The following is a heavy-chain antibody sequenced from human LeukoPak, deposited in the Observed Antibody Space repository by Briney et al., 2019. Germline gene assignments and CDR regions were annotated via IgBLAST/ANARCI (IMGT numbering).Heavy chain of an antibody. CDR2: INAGNGNT. D-gene: IGHD2-15*01. V-gene: IGHV1-3*01. CDR3: ATAELLPHIRYFDL. CDR1: GYTFTSYA. Sequence: GASVKVSCKASGYTFTSYAMHWVRQAPGQRLEWMGWINAGNGNTKYSQKFQGRVTMTEDTSTDTAYMELSSLRSEDTAVYYCATAELLPHIRYFDLWGRGTLVTVSS. J-gene: IGHJ2*01.